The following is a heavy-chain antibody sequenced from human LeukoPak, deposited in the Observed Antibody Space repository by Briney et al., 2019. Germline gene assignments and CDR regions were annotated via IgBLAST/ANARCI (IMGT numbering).Heavy chain of an antibody. D-gene: IGHD3-22*01. V-gene: IGHV4-4*07. Sequence: SETLSLTCTVSGGSISSYYWSWIRQPAGKGLEWIGRIYTSGSTYYNPSLKSRVTISVDTSKNQFSLKLSSVTAADTAVYYCAREGGVGYYDSSGPYWYFDLWGRGTLVTVSS. J-gene: IGHJ2*01. CDR1: GGSISSYY. CDR2: IYTSGST. CDR3: AREGGVGYYDSSGPYWYFDL.